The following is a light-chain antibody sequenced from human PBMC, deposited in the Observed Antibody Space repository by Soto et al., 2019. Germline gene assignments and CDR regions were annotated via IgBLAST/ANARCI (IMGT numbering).Light chain of an antibody. J-gene: IGKJ5*01. V-gene: IGKV1-39*01. CDR3: QQSYSTRIT. Sequence: DIQMTPSPSSLSASVGDRVTITCRASQSISSYLNWYQQKPGKAPKPLIYAASSLQSGVPSRFSGSGSGTDFTLTISSLQPEDFATYYCQQSYSTRITFGQGTRLEIK. CDR2: AAS. CDR1: QSISSY.